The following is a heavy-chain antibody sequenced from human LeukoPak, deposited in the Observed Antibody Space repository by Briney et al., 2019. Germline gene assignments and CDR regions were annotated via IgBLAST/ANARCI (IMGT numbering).Heavy chain of an antibody. CDR3: ARGRSIVLRYFDWLLYNDY. V-gene: IGHV4-34*01. J-gene: IGHJ4*02. Sequence: SETLSLTCAVYGGSFSGYYWSWIRQPPGKGLEGIGEINHSGSTNYNPSLKSRVTISVDTSKNQFSLKLSSVTAADTAVYYCARGRSIVLRYFDWLLYNDYWGQGTLVTVSS. CDR1: GGSFSGYY. D-gene: IGHD3-9*01. CDR2: INHSGST.